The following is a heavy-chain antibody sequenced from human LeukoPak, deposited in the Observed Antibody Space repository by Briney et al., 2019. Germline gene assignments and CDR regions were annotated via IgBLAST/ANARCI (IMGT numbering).Heavy chain of an antibody. CDR1: GGSICSYY. Sequence: SETLSLTCTVSGGSICSYYWNWIRQPPGKGLEWIGYIYYSGSTNYSPSLKSRVTISVDMSKNQFSLKLSSVTAADTAVYYCARLSYDRSGYWPDYFDYWGQGTLVTVSS. CDR2: IYYSGST. V-gene: IGHV4-59*08. CDR3: ARLSYDRSGYWPDYFDY. J-gene: IGHJ4*02. D-gene: IGHD3-22*01.